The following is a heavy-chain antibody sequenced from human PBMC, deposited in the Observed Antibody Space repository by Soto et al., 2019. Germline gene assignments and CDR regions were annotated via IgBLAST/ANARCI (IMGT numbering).Heavy chain of an antibody. J-gene: IGHJ4*02. CDR1: GFTFSGSA. Sequence: EVQLVESGGGLVQPGGSLKLSCVASGFTFSGSAMHWVRQASGKGLEWVGRVRSKANNYAAEYAESVKGRFTISRDDSKNTAFLQMNSLQTEDTAVYYCPRYAHTYRWHFDYWGQGNLVTVSS. CDR2: VRSKANNYAA. V-gene: IGHV3-73*02. CDR3: PRYAHTYRWHFDY. D-gene: IGHD3-16*01.